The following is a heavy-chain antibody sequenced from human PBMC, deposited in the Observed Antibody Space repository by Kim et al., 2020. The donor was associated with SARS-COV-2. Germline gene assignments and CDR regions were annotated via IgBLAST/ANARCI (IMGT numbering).Heavy chain of an antibody. CDR2: ISSNSSSI. Sequence: GGSLRLSCAASGFTFSGYSMNWVRQAPGKGLEWVSSISSNSSSIDYADSVKGRFTISRYNAKNSLYLQMNSLRAEDTAVYYCSRDPYGGALFYYYYGMDV. V-gene: IGHV3-21*01. CDR3: SRDPYGGALFYYYYGMDV. D-gene: IGHD4-17*01. CDR1: GFTFSGYS. J-gene: IGHJ6*01.